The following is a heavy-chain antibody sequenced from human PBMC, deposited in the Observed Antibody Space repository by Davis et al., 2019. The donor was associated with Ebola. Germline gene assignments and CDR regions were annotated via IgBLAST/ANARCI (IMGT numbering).Heavy chain of an antibody. CDR2: LIPLSTST. Sequence: AASVKVSCKASGGSFKTYAISWVRQAPGHRPEWMGGLIPLSTSTHYAQKFQERVTITRDMSTSTAYMELISLRSEDTAIYYCATENEMSTTGDAFDIWGQGTLLTVSP. V-gene: IGHV1-69*05. D-gene: IGHD5-24*01. CDR3: ATENEMSTTGDAFDI. CDR1: GGSFKTYA. J-gene: IGHJ3*02.